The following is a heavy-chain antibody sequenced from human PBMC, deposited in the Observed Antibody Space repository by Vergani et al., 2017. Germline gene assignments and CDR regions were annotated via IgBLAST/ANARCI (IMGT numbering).Heavy chain of an antibody. CDR1: GFTFSNSA. Sequence: EVHLLESGGGLVQSGGSLRLSCAASGFTFSNSAVSWVRQAPGRGLAWVSSISGPGLSTYYAGSVKGRFTISRDSSKNKLYLQMNSLSAGDTAVYYCAKANPRNSGYDYLYYYHAMDVWGQGTTVTVSS. CDR2: ISGPGLST. V-gene: IGHV3-23*01. D-gene: IGHD5-12*01. CDR3: AKANPRNSGYDYLYYYHAMDV. J-gene: IGHJ6*02.